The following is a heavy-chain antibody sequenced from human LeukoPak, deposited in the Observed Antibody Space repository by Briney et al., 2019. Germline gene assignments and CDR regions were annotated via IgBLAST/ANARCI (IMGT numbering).Heavy chain of an antibody. Sequence: ASVKVSCKASGYTFTSYGISWVRQAPGQGLEWMGWISAYNGNTNYAQKLQGRVTMTTDTSTSTAYMELRSLRSDDAAVYYCARSHFGGVIMGFDYWGQGTLVTVSS. D-gene: IGHD3-16*02. CDR2: ISAYNGNT. V-gene: IGHV1-18*01. J-gene: IGHJ4*02. CDR3: ARSHFGGVIMGFDY. CDR1: GYTFTSYG.